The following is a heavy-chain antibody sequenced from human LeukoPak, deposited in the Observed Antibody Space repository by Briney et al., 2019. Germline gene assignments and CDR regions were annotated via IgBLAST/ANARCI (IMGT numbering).Heavy chain of an antibody. D-gene: IGHD3-10*01. V-gene: IGHV1-8*01. J-gene: IGHJ5*02. CDR2: MNPNSGNT. CDR3: ARSARIRATYNWFDP. Sequence: GASVKVSCKASGYTFTSYDINWVRQATGQGLEWMGWMNPNSGNTGYALKFQGRVTMTRNTSISTAYMELSSLRSEDTAVYYCARSARIRATYNWFDPWGQGTLVTVSS. CDR1: GYTFTSYD.